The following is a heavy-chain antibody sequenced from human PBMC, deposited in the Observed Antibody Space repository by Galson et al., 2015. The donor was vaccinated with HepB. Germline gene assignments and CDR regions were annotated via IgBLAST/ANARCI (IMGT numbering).Heavy chain of an antibody. CDR3: AKVAILGATPHYFDY. J-gene: IGHJ4*02. Sequence: SLRLSCAAAGFTFNRYAITWVRKAPGMGLEFISSISGDGGVTYYTDSVKGRFTISRDNSKNTVYLQMHSLKVEHTAIYFCAKVAILGATPHYFDYWGQGILVTVSS. D-gene: IGHD3-16*01. CDR2: ISGDGGVT. V-gene: IGHV3-23*01. CDR1: GFTFNRYA.